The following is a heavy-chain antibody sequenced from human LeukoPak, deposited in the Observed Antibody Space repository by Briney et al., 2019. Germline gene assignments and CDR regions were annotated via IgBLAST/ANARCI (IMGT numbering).Heavy chain of an antibody. J-gene: IGHJ3*02. V-gene: IGHV1-2*02. CDR2: IHPNSGVT. Sequence: ASVKVSCKASGYTFTGYYIHWGRQAPGQGLKGMGWIHPNSGVTYFEQKFQGRVTMTRDTSISTAYLEMRSDGTAVYYCARSSSSWYNAFDIWGQGTMVTVSS. CDR1: GYTFTGYY. D-gene: IGHD6-13*01. CDR3: ARSSSSWYNAFDI.